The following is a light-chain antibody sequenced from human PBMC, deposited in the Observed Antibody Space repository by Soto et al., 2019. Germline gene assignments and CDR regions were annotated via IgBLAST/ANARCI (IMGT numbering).Light chain of an antibody. CDR2: DAS. CDR3: QQYENYWP. V-gene: IGKV1-5*01. Sequence: TQMTKSPSTLSATAGDRVTITCRASQSISAWLAWYQQKPGKAPKLLIYDASNLESGVPSRFSGSGSGTEFTLTISXLKPDDFATHYCQQYENYWPFGQGTKVDIK. J-gene: IGKJ1*01. CDR1: QSISAW.